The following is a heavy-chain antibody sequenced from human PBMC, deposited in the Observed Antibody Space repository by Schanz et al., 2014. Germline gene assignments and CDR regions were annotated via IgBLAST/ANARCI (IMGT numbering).Heavy chain of an antibody. V-gene: IGHV3-23*04. J-gene: IGHJ4*02. Sequence: EVQLVESGGGLVQPGGSLRLSCAASGFTFSTHAMSWVRQAPGKGLEWVSAMNESHSTIYYADSVTGRFTISRDNAKNTLYLQMNTLRAEDTAVYYCARDHTTESYYSAGPPIDYWGQGTLXTVSS. CDR1: GFTFSTHA. CDR3: ARDHTTESYYSAGPPIDY. D-gene: IGHD1-26*01. CDR2: MNESHSTI.